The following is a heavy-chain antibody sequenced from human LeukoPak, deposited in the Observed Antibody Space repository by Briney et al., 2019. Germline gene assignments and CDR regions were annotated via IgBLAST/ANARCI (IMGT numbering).Heavy chain of an antibody. J-gene: IGHJ4*02. CDR2: IRSKANSYAT. CDR1: GFTFSGSA. V-gene: IGHV3-73*01. Sequence: GSLRLSCAASGFTFSGSAMHWVRQASAKGLEWVGRIRSKANSYATAYAASVKGRFTISRDDSKNTAYLQMNSLKTEDTAVYYCTRRPVAGTDDYWGQGTLVTVSS. CDR3: TRRPVAGTDDY. D-gene: IGHD6-19*01.